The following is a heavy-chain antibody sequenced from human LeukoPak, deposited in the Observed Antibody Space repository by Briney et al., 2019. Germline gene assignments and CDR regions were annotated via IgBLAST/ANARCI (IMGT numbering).Heavy chain of an antibody. V-gene: IGHV4-31*03. CDR1: GGSISSGGYY. CDR3: AREGPGIGWFDP. Sequence: PLETLSLTCTVSGGSISSGGYYWSWIRQHPGKGLEWIGYIYYSGSTYYNPSLKSRVTISVDTSKNQFSLKLSSVTAADTAVYYCAREGPGIGWFDPWGQGTLVTVSS. D-gene: IGHD1-14*01. CDR2: IYYSGST. J-gene: IGHJ5*02.